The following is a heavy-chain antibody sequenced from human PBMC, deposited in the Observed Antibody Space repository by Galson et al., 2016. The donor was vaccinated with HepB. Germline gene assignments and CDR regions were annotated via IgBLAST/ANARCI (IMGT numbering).Heavy chain of an antibody. CDR1: GYNFITYG. Sequence: SVKVSCKASGYNFITYGMHWVRQAPGQRFEWMGWINAGNGDTIYAQKFQGRVTFTRDTSANTVYLDLSSLTSEDTAIYYCVRDEVPGPYYFEYWGQGILVTVSS. CDR2: INAGNGDT. D-gene: IGHD3-16*01. CDR3: VRDEVPGPYYFEY. V-gene: IGHV1-3*01. J-gene: IGHJ4*02.